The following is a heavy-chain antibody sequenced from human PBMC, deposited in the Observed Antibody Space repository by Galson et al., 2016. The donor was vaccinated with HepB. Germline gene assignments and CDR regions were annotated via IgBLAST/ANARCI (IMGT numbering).Heavy chain of an antibody. D-gene: IGHD3-22*01. CDR3: ARDHGGISGSYYGGRFDP. V-gene: IGHV1-69*06. J-gene: IGHJ5*02. CDR2: IIPMFGTV. Sequence: SVKVSCKASGFTFSSSAVQWVRQAPGQGLEWMGGIIPMFGTVNYAQRFHGRVTITADKSTSTAYMELSSLRSEDTAVYYCARDHGGISGSYYGGRFDPWGQGTLVTVSS. CDR1: GFTFSSSA.